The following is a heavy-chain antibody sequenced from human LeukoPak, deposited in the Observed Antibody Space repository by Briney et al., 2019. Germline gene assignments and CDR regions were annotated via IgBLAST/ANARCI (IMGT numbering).Heavy chain of an antibody. V-gene: IGHV4-34*01. D-gene: IGHD1-1*01. CDR2: INHSGST. CDR1: GGSFSGYY. J-gene: IGHJ4*02. Sequence: SETLSLTCAVYGGSFSGYYWSWIRQPPGKGLEWIGEINHSGSTNYNPSLKSRVTISVDTSKNQFSLKLSSVTAADTAVYYCARGEAGATEGSFDYWGQGTLVTVSS. CDR3: ARGEAGATEGSFDY.